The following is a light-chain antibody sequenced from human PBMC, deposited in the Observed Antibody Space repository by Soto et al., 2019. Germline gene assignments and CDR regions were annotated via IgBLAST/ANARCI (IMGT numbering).Light chain of an antibody. Sequence: QSVLTQPPSVSGAPGQRVTISCTGSSSNIGATYDVQWYQQLPGTAPKLLIYGNSNRPSGVPDRFSGSKSGNSASLAITGLQADDVADYYCQSYDSSLSAHYVFGTGTKLTVL. CDR2: GNS. V-gene: IGLV1-40*01. CDR3: QSYDSSLSAHYV. J-gene: IGLJ1*01. CDR1: SSNIGATYD.